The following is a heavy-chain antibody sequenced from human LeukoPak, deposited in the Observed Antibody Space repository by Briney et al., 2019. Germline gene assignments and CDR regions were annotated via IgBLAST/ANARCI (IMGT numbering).Heavy chain of an antibody. J-gene: IGHJ4*02. V-gene: IGHV3-11*06. Sequence: PGGSLRLSCAASGFTFSVYYMSWIRQAPGKGLEWVSYISGGSSYTNYADPVKGRFTISRDSAKNSLYLLMNSLRAEDTAVYYCARVSGRRYPDFWGQGTLVTVSS. D-gene: IGHD2-8*01. CDR3: ARVSGRRYPDF. CDR1: GFTFSVYY. CDR2: ISGGSSYT.